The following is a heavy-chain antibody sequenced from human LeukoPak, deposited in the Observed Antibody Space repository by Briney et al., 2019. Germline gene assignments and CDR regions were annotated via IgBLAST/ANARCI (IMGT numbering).Heavy chain of an antibody. CDR1: GASISSDY. CDR2: IYYIVST. J-gene: IGHJ6*03. D-gene: IGHD1/OR15-1a*01. CDR3: ARSNKHLAPRGQYYYHYMDV. Sequence: SHTQSLTWSVSGASISSDYWTWIRQPPGEGLGWIGYIYYIVSTNYNPCLNSLVTISVDTSKNQHSQNLTSVAAADTAVYYCARSNKHLAPRGQYYYHYMDVWGNGTTVTVSS. V-gene: IGHV4-59*07.